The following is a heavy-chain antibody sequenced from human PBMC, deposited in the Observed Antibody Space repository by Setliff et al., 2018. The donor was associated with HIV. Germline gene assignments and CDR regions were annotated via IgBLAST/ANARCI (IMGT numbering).Heavy chain of an antibody. CDR1: GGSITTTNYY. CDR3: ARARGPPLPVLDF. D-gene: IGHD3-10*01. V-gene: IGHV4-39*07. CDR2: IYYRGSA. J-gene: IGHJ4*02. Sequence: SETRSRTCTVSGGSITTTNYYWGWVRQSPGKGLEWIGVIYYRGSAYYNLSLQSRVTLSVDTSKNSFSLHLTSVTAADTAVYFCARARGPPLPVLDFWGPGTLVTVSS.